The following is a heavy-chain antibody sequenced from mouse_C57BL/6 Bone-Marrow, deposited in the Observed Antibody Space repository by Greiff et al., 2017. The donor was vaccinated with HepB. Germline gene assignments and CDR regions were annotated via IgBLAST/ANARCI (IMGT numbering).Heavy chain of an antibody. V-gene: IGHV1-69*01. J-gene: IGHJ1*03. CDR3: ARSKGYWYFDV. CDR1: GYTFTSYW. CDR2: IDPSDSYT. Sequence: VQLQQPGAELVMPGASVKLSCKASGYTFTSYWMHWVKQRPGQGLEWIGEIDPSDSYTNYNQKFKGKSTLTVDKSSSTAYMQLSSLTSEDSAVYYCARSKGYWYFDVWGRGTTVTVSS.